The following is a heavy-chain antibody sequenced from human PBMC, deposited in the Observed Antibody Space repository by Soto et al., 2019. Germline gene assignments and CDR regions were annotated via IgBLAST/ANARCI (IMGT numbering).Heavy chain of an antibody. CDR1: GGTFGSDA. Sequence: SVKVSCKASGGTFGSDAITWVRQGPGQGLEWVGRIIPIFGTTNYAQNLQGRVTISADKSTLTSYMELHSLTSDDTALYHCARDRTDSGYYTNWLDPWGQGTQVTVSS. J-gene: IGHJ5*02. CDR3: ARDRTDSGYYTNWLDP. D-gene: IGHD3-22*01. CDR2: IIPIFGTT. V-gene: IGHV1-69*06.